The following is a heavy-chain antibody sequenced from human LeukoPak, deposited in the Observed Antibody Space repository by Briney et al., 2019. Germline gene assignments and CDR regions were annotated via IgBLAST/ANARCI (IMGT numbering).Heavy chain of an antibody. J-gene: IGHJ1*01. Sequence: GGSLRLSCAASGFTFSSYGMHWARQAPGKGLEWVAVISYDGSNKYYADSVKGRFTISRDNSKNTLYLQMNSLRAEDTAVYCCAKDFVVGYSSSWYTRRSEYFQHWGQGTLVTVSS. D-gene: IGHD6-13*01. CDR1: GFTFSSYG. CDR2: ISYDGSNK. V-gene: IGHV3-30*18. CDR3: AKDFVVGYSSSWYTRRSEYFQH.